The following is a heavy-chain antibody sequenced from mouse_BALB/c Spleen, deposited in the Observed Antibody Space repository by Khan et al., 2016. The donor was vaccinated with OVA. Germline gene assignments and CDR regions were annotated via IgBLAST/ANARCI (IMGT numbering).Heavy chain of an antibody. CDR3: ARRAYYGNWYFDV. D-gene: IGHD2-1*01. CDR2: ISYSGSI. J-gene: IGHJ1*01. CDR1: GYSITSDYA. Sequence: EVQLVESGPGLVKPSQSLSLTCTVTGYSITSDYAWNWIRQFPGNKLEWMGYISYSGSISYNPSLKSRISITRDTSKNQFFLQLNSVTTEDTATYYCARRAYYGNWYFDVWGAGTTVTVSS. V-gene: IGHV3-2*02.